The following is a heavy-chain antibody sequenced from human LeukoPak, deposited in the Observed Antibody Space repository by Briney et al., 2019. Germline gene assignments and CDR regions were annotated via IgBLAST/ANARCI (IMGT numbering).Heavy chain of an antibody. CDR3: ARGSCRSTSCAFDF. J-gene: IGHJ4*02. CDR1: GFTFSDYS. Sequence: GGSLRLSCAASGFTFSDYSMNWVRQAPGKGLEWASYISSSSSSINYADSVKGRFTVSRDNAKNSLSLQMDSLRAEDTAVYYCARGSCRSTSCAFDFWGQGALVTVSS. V-gene: IGHV3-48*01. D-gene: IGHD2-2*01. CDR2: ISSSSSSI.